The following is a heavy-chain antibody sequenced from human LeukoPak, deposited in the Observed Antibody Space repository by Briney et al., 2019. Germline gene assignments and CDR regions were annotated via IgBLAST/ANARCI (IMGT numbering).Heavy chain of an antibody. CDR3: ARGGARGTRGYCSGGSCYPIDY. D-gene: IGHD2-15*01. CDR2: IYYSGST. Sequence: PSETLSLTCTVSGGSISSSSYYWGWIRQPPGKGLEWIGNIYYSGSTYYNPSLKSRVTISVDTSKNQFSLKLSSVTAADTAVYYCARGGARGTRGYCSGGSCYPIDYWGQGTLVTVSS. CDR1: GGSISSSSYY. J-gene: IGHJ4*02. V-gene: IGHV4-39*07.